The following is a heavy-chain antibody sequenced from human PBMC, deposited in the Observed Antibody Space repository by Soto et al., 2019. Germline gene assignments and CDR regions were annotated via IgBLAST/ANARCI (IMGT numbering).Heavy chain of an antibody. CDR3: ARGQRCGELPRDY. CDR2: INHSGST. CDR1: GGSFGGYY. J-gene: IGHJ4*02. V-gene: IGHV4-34*01. Sequence: SETLSVTCGVDGGSFGGYYWSWIRQPPGKGLEWIGEINHSGSTNYNPSLKSRVTISVDTSKNQFSLKLSSVTAADTAVYYCARGQRCGELPRDYWGQGTLVTVAS. D-gene: IGHD3-10*01.